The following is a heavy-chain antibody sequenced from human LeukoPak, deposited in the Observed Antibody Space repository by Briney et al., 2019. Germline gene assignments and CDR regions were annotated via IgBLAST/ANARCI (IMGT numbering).Heavy chain of an antibody. Sequence: PGGSLRLSCAASEFVFSDYYMSWIRQAPGKGLEWVSYISDSGSIIYYADSVKGRFTISRDNVKNSLYLQMNGLRAEDTAVYYCAREMEGDYGSGTFFDLWGQGNMVTVSS. CDR2: ISDSGSII. V-gene: IGHV3-11*01. J-gene: IGHJ4*02. CDR1: EFVFSDYY. D-gene: IGHD3-10*01. CDR3: AREMEGDYGSGTFFDL.